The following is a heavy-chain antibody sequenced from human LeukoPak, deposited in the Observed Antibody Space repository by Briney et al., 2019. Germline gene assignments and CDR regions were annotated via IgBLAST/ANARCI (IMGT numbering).Heavy chain of an antibody. CDR3: ARGVGWYFDL. D-gene: IGHD1-26*01. Sequence: GGSLRLSCAASGFTFSSYSMNWVRQAPGKGLEWVSSISSSSSYIYYADSVKGRFTISRDTGKNSLYLQMNSLRAEDTAVYYCARGVGWYFDLWGRGTLVTVSS. J-gene: IGHJ2*01. V-gene: IGHV3-21*01. CDR2: ISSSSSYI. CDR1: GFTFSSYS.